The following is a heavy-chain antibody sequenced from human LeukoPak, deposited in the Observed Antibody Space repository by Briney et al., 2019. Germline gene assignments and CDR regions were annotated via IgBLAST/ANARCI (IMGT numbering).Heavy chain of an antibody. Sequence: GGSLRLSCAASGFTFSSYSMNWVRQAPGKGLEWVSSISSSSSYIYYADSVKGRFTISRDNAKKSLFLQMNSLRAEDTAVYYCARDLWGGKSDWGQGTLVTVSS. V-gene: IGHV3-21*01. CDR1: GFTFSSYS. J-gene: IGHJ4*02. D-gene: IGHD4-23*01. CDR3: ARDLWGGKSD. CDR2: ISSSSSYI.